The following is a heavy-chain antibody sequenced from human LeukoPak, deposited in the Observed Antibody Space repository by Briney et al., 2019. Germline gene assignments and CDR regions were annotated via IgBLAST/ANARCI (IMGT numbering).Heavy chain of an antibody. V-gene: IGHV4-39*07. CDR3: ARLNYVRWFDP. J-gene: IGHJ5*02. CDR1: GDSMTSRNYY. CDR2: IYNTGTS. D-gene: IGHD3-10*02. Sequence: SETLSLTCAVSGDSMTSRNYYWGWIRQPRGKGLEFIGMIYNTGTSYYNPSLESRVSISTDTSRSQFSLSLSAVTAADSAVYYCARLNYVRWFDPWGQGTLVTVSS.